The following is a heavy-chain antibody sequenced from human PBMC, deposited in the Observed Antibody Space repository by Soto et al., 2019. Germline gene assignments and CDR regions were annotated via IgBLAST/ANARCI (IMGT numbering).Heavy chain of an antibody. CDR1: GGSLSNYG. Sequence: QVQLVQSGAEVKKPGSSVKVSCKASGGSLSNYGISWVRQAPGQGLEWMGAIIPVFGTPNYAQKFQDRVTITADESTTTVYMEVGSLTSEDTAVYYCASGDATKIVVTTYYAMDVWGQGTTVTVSS. CDR2: IIPVFGTP. J-gene: IGHJ6*02. D-gene: IGHD3-22*01. CDR3: ASGDATKIVVTTYYAMDV. V-gene: IGHV1-69*12.